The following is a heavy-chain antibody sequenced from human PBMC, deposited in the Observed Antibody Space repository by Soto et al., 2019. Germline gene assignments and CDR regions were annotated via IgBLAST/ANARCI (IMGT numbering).Heavy chain of an antibody. V-gene: IGHV4-39*01. Sequence: SETLSLTCTVSGGSISSSSYYWGWIRQPPGKGLEWIGSIYYSGSTYYNPSLKSRVTISVDTSKNQFSLKLSSVTAADTAVYYCARRVGATTYFDYWGQGTLVTVS. CDR2: IYYSGST. J-gene: IGHJ4*02. CDR1: GGSISSSSYY. CDR3: ARRVGATTYFDY. D-gene: IGHD1-26*01.